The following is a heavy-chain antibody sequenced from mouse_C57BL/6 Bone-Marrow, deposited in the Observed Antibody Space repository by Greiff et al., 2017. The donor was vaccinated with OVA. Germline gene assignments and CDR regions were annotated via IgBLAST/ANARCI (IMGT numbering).Heavy chain of an antibody. CDR1: GFTFSDYG. V-gene: IGHV5-17*01. J-gene: IGHJ2*01. CDR2: ISSGSSTI. Sequence: DVHLVESGGGLVKPGGSLKLSCAASGFTFSDYGMHWVRQAPEKGLEWVAYISSGSSTIYYADTVKGRFTISRDNAKNTLFLQMTSLRSEDTAMYYCARAGRGYFDYWGQGTTLTVSS. CDR3: ARAGRGYFDY. D-gene: IGHD4-1*01.